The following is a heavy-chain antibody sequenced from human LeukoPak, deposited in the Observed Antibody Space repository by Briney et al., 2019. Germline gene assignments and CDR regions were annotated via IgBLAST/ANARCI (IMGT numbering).Heavy chain of an antibody. V-gene: IGHV1-69*04. CDR3: ARDWGSGSYHNWFDP. CDR2: IIPIIDRT. D-gene: IGHD3-10*01. J-gene: IGHJ5*02. Sequence: RASVKVSCKASGGTLSSRAVTWVRQAPGQGLEWMGRIIPIIDRTNYAQKFQGRLTITADKSTNTVYMELSSLRSEDMAVYYCARDWGSGSYHNWFDPWGQGTLVTVSS. CDR1: GGTLSSRA.